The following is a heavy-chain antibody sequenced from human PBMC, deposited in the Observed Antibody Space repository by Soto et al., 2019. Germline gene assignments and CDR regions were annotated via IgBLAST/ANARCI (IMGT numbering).Heavy chain of an antibody. CDR1: GGSLSRSNW. CDR3: ARPYYYYGMDV. V-gene: IGHV4-4*02. Sequence: AVSGGSLSRSNWWSWVRQPPGKGLEWIGEISQSGNTKYNTSLKSRLTISIDKSKNQFSLNLSSVTAADTAVYYCARPYYYYGMDVWGQGTTVTVSS. J-gene: IGHJ6*02. CDR2: ISQSGNT.